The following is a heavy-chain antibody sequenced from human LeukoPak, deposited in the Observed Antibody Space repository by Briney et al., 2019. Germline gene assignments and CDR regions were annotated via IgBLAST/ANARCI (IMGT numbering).Heavy chain of an antibody. V-gene: IGHV4-4*07. Sequence: PSETLSLTCTVSGDSISSLFLSWIRQPAGKGLEWIGRIYGSRSTTYNPSLKSRVTMSVDTSKNQFSLKLTSVTAADTAVYYCARDSGTTGEVKFDPWGHGILVTASS. CDR3: ARDSGTTGEVKFDP. CDR2: IYGSRST. J-gene: IGHJ5*02. D-gene: IGHD3-10*01. CDR1: GDSISSLF.